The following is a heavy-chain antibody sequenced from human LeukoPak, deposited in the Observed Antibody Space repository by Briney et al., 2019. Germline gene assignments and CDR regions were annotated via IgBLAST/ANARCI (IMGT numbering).Heavy chain of an antibody. CDR2: INPNSGGT. CDR1: GYTFTDYY. D-gene: IGHD6-13*01. J-gene: IGHJ4*02. CDR3: ARGRTPAGGRVLDDY. Sequence: GASVKVSCKASGYTFTDYYMHWVRQAPGQGLEWMGCINPNSGGTDYAQKSQGRVTMTRDTSISTAYMGLSSLTSDDTAIYYCARGRTPAGGRVLDDYWGQGTLVAVSS. V-gene: IGHV1-2*02.